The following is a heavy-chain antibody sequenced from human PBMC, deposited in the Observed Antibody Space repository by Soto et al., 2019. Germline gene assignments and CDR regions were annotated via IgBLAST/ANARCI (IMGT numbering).Heavy chain of an antibody. Sequence: ESGGGLVQPGGSLRLSCAVSGFTVSSNYMSWVRQAPGKGLEWVSVIYSGDTTYYADSMKGRFTISRDNSKNTLYLQMNSLRAEDTAVYYCASLAGAFDNWGQGTLVTVSS. J-gene: IGHJ4*02. CDR1: GFTVSSNY. CDR3: ASLAGAFDN. V-gene: IGHV3-66*01. D-gene: IGHD6-19*01. CDR2: IYSGDTT.